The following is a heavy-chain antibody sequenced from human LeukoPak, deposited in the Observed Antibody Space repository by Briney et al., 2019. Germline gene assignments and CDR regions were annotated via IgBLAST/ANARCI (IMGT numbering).Heavy chain of an antibody. D-gene: IGHD5-18*01. J-gene: IGHJ4*02. CDR3: ARVLGGYSYGSGY. CDR2: ISSSSTYI. V-gene: IGHV3-21*01. CDR1: GFTFSSYS. Sequence: GGSLRLSCAASGFTFSSYSMNWVRQAPGKGLEWVSSISSSSTYIYYADSMKGRFTISRDNAKNSLYLQMNSLRAEDTAVYYCARVLGGYSYGSGYWGQGTLVTVSS.